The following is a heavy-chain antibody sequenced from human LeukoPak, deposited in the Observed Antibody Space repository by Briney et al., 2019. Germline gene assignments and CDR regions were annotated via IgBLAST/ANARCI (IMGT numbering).Heavy chain of an antibody. CDR2: IIPIFGTA. J-gene: IGHJ4*02. Sequence: SVKVSCKASGGTFSSYAISWVRQAPGQGLEWMGGIIPIFGTANYAQKFQGRVTITTDESTSTAYMELSSLRSEDTAVYYCARQHFLYGDYQFFDYWGQGTLVTVSS. D-gene: IGHD4-17*01. CDR3: ARQHFLYGDYQFFDY. CDR1: GGTFSSYA. V-gene: IGHV1-69*05.